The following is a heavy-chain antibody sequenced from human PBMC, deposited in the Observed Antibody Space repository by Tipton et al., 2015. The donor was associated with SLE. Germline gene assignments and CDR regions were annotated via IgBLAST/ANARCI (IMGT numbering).Heavy chain of an antibody. D-gene: IGHD5-12*01. V-gene: IGHV4-59*01. CDR2: IYYSGST. Sequence: TLSLTCTVSGGSISSYYWSWIWQPPGKGLEWIGYIYYSGSTNYNPSLKSRVTISVDTSKNQFSLKLSSVTAADTAVYYCARYETYDGSRYFQHWGQGTLVTVSS. J-gene: IGHJ1*01. CDR1: GGSISSYY. CDR3: ARYETYDGSRYFQH.